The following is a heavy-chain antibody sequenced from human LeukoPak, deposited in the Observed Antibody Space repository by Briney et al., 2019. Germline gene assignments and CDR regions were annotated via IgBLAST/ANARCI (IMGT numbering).Heavy chain of an antibody. J-gene: IGHJ5*02. V-gene: IGHV1-2*02. Sequence: GASVKVSCKASGYTFTDYYIHWMRQAPGQGLEWMGWINPNSGDTNYAQNFQDRVTLTRDTSISTAYMELTNLRSDDTAVYYCARPNGAYYNWFDPWGQGTLVTVSS. CDR2: INPNSGDT. CDR1: GYTFTDYY. D-gene: IGHD2-8*01. CDR3: ARPNGAYYNWFDP.